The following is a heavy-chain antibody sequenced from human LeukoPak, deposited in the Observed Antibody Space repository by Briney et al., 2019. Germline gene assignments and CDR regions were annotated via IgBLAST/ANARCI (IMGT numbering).Heavy chain of an antibody. CDR3: AKDSRGSGWYVADY. Sequence: GGSLRLSCAASGFTFSSYGMHWVRQAPGKGLEWVAVISYDGSNKYYADSVKGRFTISRDNSKNTLYLQMNSLRAEDAAMYYCAKDSRGSGWYVADYWGQGTLVTVSS. CDR1: GFTFSSYG. D-gene: IGHD6-13*01. J-gene: IGHJ4*02. V-gene: IGHV3-30*18. CDR2: ISYDGSNK.